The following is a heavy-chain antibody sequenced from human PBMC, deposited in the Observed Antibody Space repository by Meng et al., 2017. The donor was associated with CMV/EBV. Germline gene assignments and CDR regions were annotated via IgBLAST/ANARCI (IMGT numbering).Heavy chain of an antibody. Sequence: VSIGSYYWSWIRQPPGKGLEWIGYIYYSGSTNYNPSLKSRVTISVDTSKNQFSLKLSSVTAADTAVYYCARVRGDIVVVPATNWFDPWGQGTLVTVSS. D-gene: IGHD2-2*01. J-gene: IGHJ5*02. CDR1: VSIGSYY. CDR3: ARVRGDIVVVPATNWFDP. CDR2: IYYSGST. V-gene: IGHV4-61*01.